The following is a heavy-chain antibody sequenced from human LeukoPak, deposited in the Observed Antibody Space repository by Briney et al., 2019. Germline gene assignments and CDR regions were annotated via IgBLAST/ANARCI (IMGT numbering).Heavy chain of an antibody. CDR3: AKDRLAIAVAVYFDY. CDR2: IYYSGST. CDR1: GGSISSYY. Sequence: SETLSLTCTVSGGSISSYYWSWIRQPPGKGLEWIGYIYYSGSTNYNPSLKSRVTISVDTSKNQFSLKLSSVTAADTAVYYCAKDRLAIAVAVYFDYWGQGTLVTVSS. D-gene: IGHD6-19*01. J-gene: IGHJ4*02. V-gene: IGHV4-59*01.